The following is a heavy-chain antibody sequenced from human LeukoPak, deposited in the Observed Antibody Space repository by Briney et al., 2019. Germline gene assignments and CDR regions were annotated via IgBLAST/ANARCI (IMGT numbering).Heavy chain of an antibody. D-gene: IGHD6-6*01. CDR1: EFTFSSHF. CDR3: ARERYSRSSHDALDL. Sequence: TGGSLRLSCAASEFTFSSHFMNWVRQAPGKGLEWVSSISSSGSSVLYADSLKGRFTISRDNAKNSLYLQMNSLRPEDTAVYYCARERYSRSSHDALDLWGQGTMVTVSS. CDR2: ISSSGSSV. V-gene: IGHV3-21*01. J-gene: IGHJ3*01.